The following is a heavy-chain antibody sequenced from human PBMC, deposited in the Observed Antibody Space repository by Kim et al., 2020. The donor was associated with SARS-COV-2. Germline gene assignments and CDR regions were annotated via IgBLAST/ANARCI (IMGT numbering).Heavy chain of an antibody. Sequence: TTYAGSVKGRFTISRANAKNTLYLQMNSLRAEDTAVYYCARAYSSGCYDYWGQGTLVTVSS. J-gene: IGHJ4*02. CDR3: ARAYSSGCYDY. V-gene: IGHV3-74*01. D-gene: IGHD6-19*01. CDR2: T.